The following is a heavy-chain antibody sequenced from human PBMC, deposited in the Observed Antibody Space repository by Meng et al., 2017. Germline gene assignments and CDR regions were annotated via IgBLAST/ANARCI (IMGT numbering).Heavy chain of an antibody. CDR2: IIPILGIA. CDR1: GGTFSSYT. J-gene: IGHJ5*02. D-gene: IGHD2-2*01. V-gene: IGHV1-69*02. CDR3: ARGRADIVVVPAARTNWFDP. Sequence: SVKVSCKASGGTFSSYTISWVRQAPGQGLEWMGRIIPILGIANYAQKFQGRVTITADKSTSTAYMELSSLGSEDTAVYYCARGRADIVVVPAARTNWFDPWGQGTLVTVSS.